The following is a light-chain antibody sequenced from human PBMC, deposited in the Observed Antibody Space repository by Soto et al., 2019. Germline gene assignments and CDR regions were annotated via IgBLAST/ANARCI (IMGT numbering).Light chain of an antibody. CDR2: DAS. CDR1: QSISKD. J-gene: IGKJ1*01. V-gene: IGKV1-5*01. CDR3: KQYKSYTSWT. Sequence: DIPMTQSPSTLSVFVGVRVTITCRASQSISKDLGWYQQKPGKAPNLLIYDASILESGVPSRFSGSGSGTEFSLTISSLQADDFATYYCKQYKSYTSWTFGQGTKVEI.